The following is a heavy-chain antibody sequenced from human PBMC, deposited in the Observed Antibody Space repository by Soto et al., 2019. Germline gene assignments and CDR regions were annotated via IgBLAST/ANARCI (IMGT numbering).Heavy chain of an antibody. CDR1: EFTVSSKY. V-gene: IGHV3-66*01. CDR2: IQSGGPT. CDR3: ARDDVLCDGGRCYGVPFDV. D-gene: IGHD2-21*01. J-gene: IGHJ6*04. Sequence: GGSLRLACAASEFTVSSKYMSWVRQAPGKGLEWVSLIQSGGPTYYADSVKGRFTISRDTSENTLHLQMDSLRAEDTAVYYCARDDVLCDGGRCYGVPFDVRAKRTTVTGSS.